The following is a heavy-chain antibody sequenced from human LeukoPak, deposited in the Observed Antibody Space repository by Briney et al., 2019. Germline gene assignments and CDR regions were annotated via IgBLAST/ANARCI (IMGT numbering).Heavy chain of an antibody. CDR3: ATSGYDSSGYILAFDI. J-gene: IGHJ3*02. CDR1: GGAISSDY. Sequence: SETLSLTCSVSGGAISSDYWAWIRQPPGKGLEWIAYVHSSGYTSYNPSLKSRVTISIDTSKNQFSLKLSSVTAADTAVYYCATSGYDSSGYILAFDIWGQGTMVTVSS. V-gene: IGHV4-59*01. CDR2: VHSSGYT. D-gene: IGHD3-22*01.